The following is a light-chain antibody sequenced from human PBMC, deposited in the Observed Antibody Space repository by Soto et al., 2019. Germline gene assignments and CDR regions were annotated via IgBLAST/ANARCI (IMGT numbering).Light chain of an antibody. CDR1: SSDIGGYNF. CDR2: EVN. CDR3: AAWDDSLSNYV. J-gene: IGLJ1*01. Sequence: QSALTQPPSASGSPGQSVTISCTGTSSDIGGYNFVSWYQQHPGKAPKLMIDEVNKRPSGVPDRFSGSKSGNTASLTVSGLQAEDEADYYCAAWDDSLSNYVFGPGTKLTVL. V-gene: IGLV2-8*01.